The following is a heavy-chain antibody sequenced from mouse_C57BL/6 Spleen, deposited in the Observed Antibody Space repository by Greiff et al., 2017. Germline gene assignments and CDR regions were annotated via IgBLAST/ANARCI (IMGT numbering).Heavy chain of an antibody. CDR2: INPNNGGT. V-gene: IGHV1-22*01. J-gene: IGHJ2*01. CDR1: GYTFTDYN. CDR3: ARWNWEGYFDY. D-gene: IGHD4-1*01. Sequence: EVQLQQSGPELVKPGASVKMSCKASGYTFTDYNMHWVKQSHGKSLEWIGYINPNNGGTSYSQKFKGKATLTVNTSSSTAYMELRSLTSEDSAVYYCARWNWEGYFDYWGQGTTLTVSS.